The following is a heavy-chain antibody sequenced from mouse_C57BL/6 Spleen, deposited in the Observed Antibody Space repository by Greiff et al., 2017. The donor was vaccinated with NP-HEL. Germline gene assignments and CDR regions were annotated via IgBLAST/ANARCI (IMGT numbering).Heavy chain of an antibody. J-gene: IGHJ1*03. V-gene: IGHV5-12*01. Sequence: EVKVEESGGGLVQPGGSLKLSCAASGFTFSDYYMYWVRQTPGKRLAWVAYISNGGGSTYYPDTVKGRFTISRDNAKNTLYLQMSRLKSEDTSMDYCARDYGSSYWYFDVWGTGTTVTVSS. D-gene: IGHD1-1*01. CDR2: ISNGGGST. CDR1: GFTFSDYY. CDR3: ARDYGSSYWYFDV.